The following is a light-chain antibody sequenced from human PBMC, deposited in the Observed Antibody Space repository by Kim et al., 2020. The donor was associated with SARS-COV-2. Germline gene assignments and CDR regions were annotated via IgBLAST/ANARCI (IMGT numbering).Light chain of an antibody. CDR1: QGISSY. J-gene: IGKJ1*01. V-gene: IGKV1-8*01. Sequence: ASTGDRVTITCRASQGISSYLAWYQQKPGKAPKLLIYAASTLQSGVPLRFSGSGSGTDFTLTISCLQSEDFATYYCQQYYSYPPTFGQGTKVDIK. CDR3: QQYYSYPPT. CDR2: AAS.